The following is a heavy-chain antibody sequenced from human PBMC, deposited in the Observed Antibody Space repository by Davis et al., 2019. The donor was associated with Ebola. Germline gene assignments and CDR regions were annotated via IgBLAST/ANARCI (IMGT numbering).Heavy chain of an antibody. D-gene: IGHD4-17*01. V-gene: IGHV3-15*01. J-gene: IGHJ4*02. Sequence: GGSLRLSCAASGFTFSTYYITWVRQAPGKGLEWVGRIKSKTDGGTTDYAAPVKGRFTISRDDSKNTAYLQMNSLKTEDTAVYYCTLTVPNDDYWGQGTLVTVSS. CDR3: TLTVPNDDY. CDR1: GFTFSTYY. CDR2: IKSKTDGGTT.